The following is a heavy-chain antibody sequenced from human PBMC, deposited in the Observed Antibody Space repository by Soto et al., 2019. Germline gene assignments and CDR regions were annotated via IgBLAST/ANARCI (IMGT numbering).Heavy chain of an antibody. V-gene: IGHV3-64D*06. D-gene: IGHD1-26*01. J-gene: IGHJ3*02. CDR3: VKVTPAYSGSYLGAFDI. CDR2: ISSNGGST. CDR1: GFTFSSYA. Sequence: GGSLRLSCSASGFTFSSYAMHWVRQAPGKGLEYVSAISSNGGSTYYADSVKGRFTISRDNSKNTLYLQMSSLRAEDTAVYYCVKVTPAYSGSYLGAFDIWGQGTMVTVSS.